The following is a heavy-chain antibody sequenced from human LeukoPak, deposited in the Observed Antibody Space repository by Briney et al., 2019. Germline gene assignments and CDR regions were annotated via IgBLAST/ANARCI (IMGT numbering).Heavy chain of an antibody. D-gene: IGHD4-17*01. J-gene: IGHJ5*02. CDR2: IYSDRST. Sequence: GGSLRLSCTASGFTVSDSYMSWVRQAPGKGLEWVSIIYSDRSTYYAASVKGRFTISRDNSKNTLYLQMNSLRAEDTAVYYCAKGKDTVTTVGVKTYNWFDPWGQGTLVTVSS. CDR1: GFTVSDSY. V-gene: IGHV3-53*01. CDR3: AKGKDTVTTVGVKTYNWFDP.